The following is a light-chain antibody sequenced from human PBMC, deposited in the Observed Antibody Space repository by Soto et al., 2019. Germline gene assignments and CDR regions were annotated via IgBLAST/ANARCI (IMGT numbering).Light chain of an antibody. V-gene: IGLV2-8*01. CDR1: SSDVGGYNY. Sequence: QSALTPPPSASGSPVQSVTIACTGTSSDVGGYNYVSWYQQHPGKAPKLMIYEVSQRPSGVPDRFSGSKSGNTASLTVSGLQAEDEADYYCSSYAGSCNLGVLGGGTKLTVL. CDR3: SSYAGSCNLGV. CDR2: EVS. J-gene: IGLJ2*01.